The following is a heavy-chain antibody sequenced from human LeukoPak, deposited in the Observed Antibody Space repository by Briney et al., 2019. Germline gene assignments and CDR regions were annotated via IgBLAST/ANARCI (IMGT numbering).Heavy chain of an antibody. CDR1: GGPIRSHS. J-gene: IGHJ4*02. D-gene: IGHD5-12*01. CDR2: IYHSGSA. CDR3: ARVYSGYDLPGSLANYYFDY. Sequence: SETLSLTCSVPGGPIRSHSWSWIRQPPGKELEWIAYIYHSGSADYNPSLKSRVTMSVDTSKNQFSLKLSSVTAADTAVYYCARVYSGYDLPGSLANYYFDYWGQGTLVTVSS. V-gene: IGHV4-59*11.